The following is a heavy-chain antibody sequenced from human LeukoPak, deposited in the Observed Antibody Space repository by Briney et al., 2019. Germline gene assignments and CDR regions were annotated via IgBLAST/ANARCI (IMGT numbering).Heavy chain of an antibody. V-gene: IGHV3-49*03. CDR3: TREGGRGVVVPAALNWFDP. J-gene: IGHJ5*02. CDR2: IRSKAYGGTT. D-gene: IGHD2-2*01. CDR1: GFTFGDYA. Sequence: GGSLRLSCTASGFTFGDYAMSWFRQAPGKGLEWVGFIRSKAYGGTTEYAASVKARFTISRDDSKSIAYLQMNSLKTEDTAVYYCTREGGRGVVVPAALNWFDPWGQGTLVTVSS.